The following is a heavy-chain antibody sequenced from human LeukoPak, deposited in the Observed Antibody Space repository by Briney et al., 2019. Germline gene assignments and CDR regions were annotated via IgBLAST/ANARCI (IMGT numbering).Heavy chain of an antibody. D-gene: IGHD3-9*01. CDR1: GFTLSSYA. CDR2: ISVSGGST. CDR3: AKPLSGLRYFDWLPRDYYYMDV. V-gene: IGHV3-23*01. J-gene: IGHJ6*03. Sequence: GGSLRLSCAASGFTLSSYAMSWVRQAPGKGLEWVSAISVSGGSTYYADSVKGRFTISRDNSKSTLYLQMNSLRAEDTAVYYCAKPLSGLRYFDWLPRDYYYMDVWGKGTTVTVPS.